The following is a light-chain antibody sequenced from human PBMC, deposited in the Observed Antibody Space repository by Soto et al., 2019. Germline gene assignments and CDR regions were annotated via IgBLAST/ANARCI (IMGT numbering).Light chain of an antibody. Sequence: EIAVTQSQTALSVPPGESATLSCGASQSVSSNLAWYQQKPGQAPRLLIYGASTRATGIPARFSGSGCGSEFTLTISSLQSEDFSVYYCQQYNNWPPITFGQGTRLEIK. J-gene: IGKJ5*01. CDR2: GAS. V-gene: IGKV3-15*01. CDR1: QSVSSN. CDR3: QQYNNWPPIT.